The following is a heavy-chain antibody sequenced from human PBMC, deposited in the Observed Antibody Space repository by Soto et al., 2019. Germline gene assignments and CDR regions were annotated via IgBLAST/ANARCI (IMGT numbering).Heavy chain of an antibody. D-gene: IGHD3-16*02. J-gene: IGHJ4*02. CDR1: GYTFTSYG. V-gene: IGHV1-18*01. CDR3: AREGYDYVWGSYHSTRGYFDY. CDR2: ISAYNGNT. Sequence: QVPLVQSGAEVKKPGASVKVSCKASGYTFTSYGISWVRQAPGQGLEWMGWISAYNGNTNYAQKLQGRVTMTTDTSTSTAYMELRSLRSDDTAVYYCAREGYDYVWGSYHSTRGYFDYWGQGTLVTVSS.